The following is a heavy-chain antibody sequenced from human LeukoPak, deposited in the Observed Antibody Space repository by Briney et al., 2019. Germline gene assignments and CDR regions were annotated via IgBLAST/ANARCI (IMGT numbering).Heavy chain of an antibody. V-gene: IGHV3-7*01. Sequence: GGSLRLSCAASGLTFSSLWMRWVSQAPGEGGEWVANIKQDGSEKYYVDSVKARFTTSRDNAKNSLYLQMNSLRAEDTAVYYCARDRNVLTGYYKDNWFDPWGQGTLVTVSS. CDR2: IKQDGSEK. CDR3: ARDRNVLTGYYKDNWFDP. D-gene: IGHD3-9*01. CDR1: GLTFSSLW. J-gene: IGHJ5*02.